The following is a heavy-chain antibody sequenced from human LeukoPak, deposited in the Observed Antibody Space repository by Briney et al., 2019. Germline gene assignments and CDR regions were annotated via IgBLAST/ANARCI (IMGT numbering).Heavy chain of an antibody. V-gene: IGHV4-39*01. Sequence: SGTLSLTCSVSGASIDTSAYNWGWIRQPPGKGLEWIGSIYHSGSSYVNPSLKSRLTLSIDTSRNQFSLTLKSVTAADSGVYFCAREILYDSTAYYLWGQGTVVTVSS. CDR1: GASIDTSAYN. CDR2: IYHSGSS. CDR3: AREILYDSTAYYL. D-gene: IGHD3-22*01. J-gene: IGHJ4*02.